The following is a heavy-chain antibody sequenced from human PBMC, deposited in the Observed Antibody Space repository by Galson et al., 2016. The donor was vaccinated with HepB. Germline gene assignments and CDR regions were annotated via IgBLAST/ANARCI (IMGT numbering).Heavy chain of an antibody. J-gene: IGHJ3*01. V-gene: IGHV3-33*01. CDR1: GFTFSSSG. CDR2: IWHDGRNK. CDR3: ARGRRNRGAVDV. D-gene: IGHD1-14*01. Sequence: SLRLSCAASGFTFSSSGMQWVRQRPGKGLVWVALIWHDGRNKYYADSVKGRFTIPSDNSKNTLYLQVNSLKAEDAAVYYCARGRRNRGAVDVWGQGTMVTVSS.